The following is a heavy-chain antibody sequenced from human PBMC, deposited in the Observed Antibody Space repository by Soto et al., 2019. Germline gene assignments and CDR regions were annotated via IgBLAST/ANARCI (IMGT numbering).Heavy chain of an antibody. J-gene: IGHJ5*02. CDR3: ARVLTYGSGSYPHH. Sequence: EASVKVACKASGYTFTSYGLSWVRQAPGQGLEWMGWISAYNGNTNYAQKLQGRVTMTTDTSTSTAYMELRSLRSDDTAVYYCARVLTYGSGSYPHHWGQGTLVTVSS. D-gene: IGHD3-10*01. CDR2: ISAYNGNT. CDR1: GYTFTSYG. V-gene: IGHV1-18*01.